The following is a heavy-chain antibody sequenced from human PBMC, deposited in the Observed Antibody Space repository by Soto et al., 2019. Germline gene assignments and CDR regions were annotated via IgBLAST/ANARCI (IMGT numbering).Heavy chain of an antibody. D-gene: IGHD3-22*01. CDR2: IIPIFGTA. CDR3: ASDRQLDSSGYYYYMDV. CDR1: GGTFSSYA. J-gene: IGHJ6*03. Sequence: ASVKVSCKASGGTFSSYAISWVRQAPGQGLEWMGGIIPIFGTANYAQKFQGRVTITADESTSTAYMELSSLRSEDTAVYYCASDRQLDSSGYYYYMDVWGKGTTVTVSS. V-gene: IGHV1-69*13.